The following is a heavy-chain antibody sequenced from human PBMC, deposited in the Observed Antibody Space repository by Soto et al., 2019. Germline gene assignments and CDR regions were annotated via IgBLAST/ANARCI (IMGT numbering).Heavy chain of an antibody. Sequence: QVQLQQWGAGLLKPSETLSLTCAVYGGSFSGYYWSWIRQPPGKGLEWIGEINHSGNTNYNPSLKSRVTISVDTSKNQFSLKLSSVTAADTAVYYCARGLGSSSWGFYWGQGTLVTVSS. D-gene: IGHD6-13*01. CDR1: GGSFSGYY. CDR3: ARGLGSSSWGFY. J-gene: IGHJ4*02. CDR2: INHSGNT. V-gene: IGHV4-34*01.